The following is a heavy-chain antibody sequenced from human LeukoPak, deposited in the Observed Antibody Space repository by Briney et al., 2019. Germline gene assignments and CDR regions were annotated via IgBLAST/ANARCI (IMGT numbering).Heavy chain of an antibody. J-gene: IGHJ4*02. CDR3: ARDRTLVTAIYFDY. Sequence: SETLSLTCTVSGGSISSSSYYWGWIRQPPGKGLEWIGSIYYSGSTYYNPSLKSRVTISVDTSKNQFSLKLSSVTAADTAVYYCARDRTLVTAIYFDYWGQGTLVTVSS. CDR2: IYYSGST. CDR1: GGSISSSSYY. D-gene: IGHD2-21*02. V-gene: IGHV4-39*07.